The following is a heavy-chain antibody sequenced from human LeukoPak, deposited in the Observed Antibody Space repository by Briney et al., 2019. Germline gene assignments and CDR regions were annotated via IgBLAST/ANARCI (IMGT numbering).Heavy chain of an antibody. D-gene: IGHD4-23*01. Sequence: ASVKVSCKASVGTFSSYAISWVRQAPGQGLEWMGRIIPIFGTANYAQKFQGRVTITADKSTSTAYMELSSLRSEDTAVYYCASITVVKDGVYYFDYWGQGTLVTVSS. CDR1: VGTFSSYA. V-gene: IGHV1-69*06. J-gene: IGHJ4*02. CDR3: ASITVVKDGVYYFDY. CDR2: IIPIFGTA.